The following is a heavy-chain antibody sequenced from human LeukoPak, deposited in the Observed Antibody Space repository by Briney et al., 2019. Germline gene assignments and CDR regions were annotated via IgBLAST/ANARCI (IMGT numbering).Heavy chain of an antibody. Sequence: PAGGSLRLSCAASGFTFSSYGMHWVRQAPGKGLEWVAVISYDGSNKYYADSVKGRFPISRDNSKNTLYLQMNSLRAEDTAVYYCAKDRGIAAAGPSYYFDYWGRGTLVTVSS. V-gene: IGHV3-30*18. CDR1: GFTFSSYG. J-gene: IGHJ4*02. CDR2: ISYDGSNK. D-gene: IGHD6-13*01. CDR3: AKDRGIAAAGPSYYFDY.